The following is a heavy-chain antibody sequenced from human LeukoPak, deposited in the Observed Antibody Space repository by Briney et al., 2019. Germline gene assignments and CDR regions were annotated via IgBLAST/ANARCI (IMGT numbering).Heavy chain of an antibody. CDR1: GGSFSGYY. J-gene: IGHJ4*02. Sequence: SETLSLTCAVYGGSFSGYYWSWIRQPPGKGLEWIGEINHSGSTNYNPSLKSRVTISVDTSKNQFSLKLSSVTASDTAVYYCASLAIGRRGDYWGQGTLVTVSS. D-gene: IGHD3-16*01. V-gene: IGHV4-34*01. CDR3: ASLAIGRRGDY. CDR2: INHSGST.